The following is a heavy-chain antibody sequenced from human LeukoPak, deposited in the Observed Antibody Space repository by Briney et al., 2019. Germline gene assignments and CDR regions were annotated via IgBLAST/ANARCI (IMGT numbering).Heavy chain of an antibody. CDR1: GGTFSSYA. Sequence: ASVKVSCKASGGTFSSYAISWVRQAPGQGLEWMGGIIPIFGTANYAQKFQGRVTITADESTSTAYMELSSLRSEDTAVYYCHSYIVPAAIRAAEYFQHWGQGTLVTVSS. J-gene: IGHJ1*01. CDR2: IIPIFGTA. D-gene: IGHD2-2*01. CDR3: HSYIVPAAIRAAEYFQH. V-gene: IGHV1-69*13.